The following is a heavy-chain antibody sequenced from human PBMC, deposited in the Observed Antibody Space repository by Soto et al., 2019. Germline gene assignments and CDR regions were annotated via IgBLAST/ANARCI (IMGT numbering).Heavy chain of an antibody. D-gene: IGHD3-10*01. CDR3: AKDRRAYYYGSGADS. V-gene: IGHV3-30*18. J-gene: IGHJ4*02. Sequence: QVYLVESGGGVVQPGTPLRLSCAASGFTFSDSRMHWVRQAPGKGLEWVAVISYDASGKFYGDSVKGRFTISRDNSKNTVYLHMRGLTPEDTAVYYCAKDRRAYYYGSGADSWGQGTLVTVAA. CDR2: ISYDASGK. CDR1: GFTFSDSR.